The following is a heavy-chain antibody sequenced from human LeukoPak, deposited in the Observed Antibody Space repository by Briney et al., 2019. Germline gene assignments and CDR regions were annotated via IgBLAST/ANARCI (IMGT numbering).Heavy chain of an antibody. Sequence: SETLSLTCTVSGGSISSYYWSWIRQPPGKGLEWIAYISDIGSINYNPSLKSRVTISLDTSKNQFSLKLSSVTAADTAVYYCARDQRGYSYGPGWDWFDPWGQGTLVTVSS. D-gene: IGHD5-18*01. V-gene: IGHV4-59*12. CDR1: GGSISSYY. CDR3: ARDQRGYSYGPGWDWFDP. J-gene: IGHJ5*02. CDR2: ISDIGSI.